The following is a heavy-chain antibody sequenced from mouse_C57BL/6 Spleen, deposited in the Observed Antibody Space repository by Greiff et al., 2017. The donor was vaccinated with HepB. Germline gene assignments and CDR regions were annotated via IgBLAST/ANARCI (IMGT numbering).Heavy chain of an antibody. V-gene: IGHV1-9*01. CDR2: ILPGSGST. D-gene: IGHD2-5*01. CDR3: ARHSFYYSNYVNFDY. J-gene: IGHJ2*01. Sequence: VQLQQSGAELMKPGASVKLSCKASGYTFTGYWIEWVKQRPGHGLEWIGEILPGSGSTNYNEKFKGKATFTADTSSNTAYMQLSSLTTEDSAIYSCARHSFYYSNYVNFDYWGQGTTLTVSS. CDR1: GYTFTGYW.